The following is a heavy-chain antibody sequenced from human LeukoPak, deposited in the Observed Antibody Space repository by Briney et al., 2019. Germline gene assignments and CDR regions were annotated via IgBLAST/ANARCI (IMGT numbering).Heavy chain of an antibody. D-gene: IGHD3-10*01. CDR3: AREDPLWFGEGSDY. Sequence: SETLSLTCTVSGGSISNNNYYWAWIRQPPGKGLEWIGSIYYSGSTSYNPSLKSRVTISVDRSKTQFSLKLRSVTAADTAVYYCAREDPLWFGEGSDYWGQGTLVTVSS. V-gene: IGHV4-39*02. CDR2: IYYSGST. CDR1: GGSISNNNYY. J-gene: IGHJ4*02.